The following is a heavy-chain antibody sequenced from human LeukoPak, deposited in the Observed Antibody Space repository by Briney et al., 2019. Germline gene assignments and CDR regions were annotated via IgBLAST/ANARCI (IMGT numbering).Heavy chain of an antibody. J-gene: IGHJ4*02. CDR3: AKPLSWYRLQLFDY. CDR2: ISGSGGST. V-gene: IGHV3-23*01. Sequence: GGSLRLSCAASGFTFSSYSMNWVRQAPGKGLEWVSAISGSGGSTYYADSVKGRFTISRDNSKNTLYLQMNSLRAEDTAVYYCAKPLSWYRLQLFDYWGQGTLVTVSS. D-gene: IGHD6-13*01. CDR1: GFTFSSYS.